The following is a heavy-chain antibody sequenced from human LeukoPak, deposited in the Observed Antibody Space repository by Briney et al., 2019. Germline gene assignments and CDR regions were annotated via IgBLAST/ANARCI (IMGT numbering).Heavy chain of an antibody. Sequence: ASVKVSCKASGYTFTDYYIHWVRQAPGQGLEWMGWISPHSGGTNFAQKFQDWVTMTRDTSINTAYMELSRLRSDDTAVYYCARADYDILTGYRGFDYWGQGTLVTVSS. CDR1: GYTFTDYY. J-gene: IGHJ4*02. CDR2: ISPHSGGT. D-gene: IGHD3-9*01. V-gene: IGHV1-2*04. CDR3: ARADYDILTGYRGFDY.